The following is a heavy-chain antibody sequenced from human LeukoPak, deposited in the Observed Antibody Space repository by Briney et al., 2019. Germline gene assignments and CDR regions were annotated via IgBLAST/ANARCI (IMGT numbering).Heavy chain of an antibody. CDR3: ARRASSGWGNPLDY. Sequence: ASVKVSCKASGYTFTSYDITWVRQATGQGLEWMGWMNPNSGNTGYAQKFQGRVTMTRNISISTAYMELSSLRSEDTAVYYCARRASSGWGNPLDYWGQGTLVTVSS. J-gene: IGHJ4*02. D-gene: IGHD6-19*01. CDR1: GYTFTSYD. CDR2: MNPNSGNT. V-gene: IGHV1-8*01.